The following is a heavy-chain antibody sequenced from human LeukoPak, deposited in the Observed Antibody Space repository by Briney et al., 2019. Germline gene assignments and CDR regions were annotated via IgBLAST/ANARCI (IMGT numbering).Heavy chain of an antibody. J-gene: IGHJ5*02. CDR2: IIPIFGTA. D-gene: IGHD2-15*01. Sequence: GASVKVSCKASGGTFSSYAISWVRQAPGQGLEWMGGIIPIFGTANYAQKFQGRVTITADESTSTAYMELSSLRSEDTAVYYCARVVVWAPTYNWFDPWGQGTLVTVSS. V-gene: IGHV1-69*13. CDR3: ARVVVWAPTYNWFDP. CDR1: GGTFSSYA.